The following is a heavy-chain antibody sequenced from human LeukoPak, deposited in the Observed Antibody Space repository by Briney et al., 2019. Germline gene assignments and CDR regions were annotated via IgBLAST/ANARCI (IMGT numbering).Heavy chain of an antibody. CDR2: ITDSGRST. CDR1: GFSLDNPA. V-gene: IGHV3-23*01. J-gene: IGHJ5*02. Sequence: GGSLRLSCAAPGFSLDNPAMSWVRQAPGKGLQWVSSITDSGRSTNYADSVKGRFTISRDNSKNTMYLHMNSLTAGDTAVYYCAKHPGPYGGNPFNLWGQGTLVTVSS. D-gene: IGHD4/OR15-4a*01. CDR3: AKHPGPYGGNPFNL.